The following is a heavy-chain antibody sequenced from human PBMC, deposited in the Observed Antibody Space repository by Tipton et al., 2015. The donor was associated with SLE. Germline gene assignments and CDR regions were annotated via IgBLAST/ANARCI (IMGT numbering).Heavy chain of an antibody. Sequence: TLSLTCTVSGGSISSSSYYWGWIRQPPGKGLEWIGSIYYSGSTDYNPSLKSRVTISVDTSKNQFSLKLSAVTAADTAVYYCARTKLRYFDWPYNWFDPWGQGTLVTVSS. CDR2: IYYSGST. D-gene: IGHD3-9*01. CDR3: ARTKLRYFDWPYNWFDP. V-gene: IGHV4-39*07. J-gene: IGHJ5*02. CDR1: GGSISSSSYY.